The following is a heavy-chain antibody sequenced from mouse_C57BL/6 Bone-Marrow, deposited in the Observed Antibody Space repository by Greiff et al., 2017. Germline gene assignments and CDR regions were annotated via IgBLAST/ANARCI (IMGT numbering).Heavy chain of an antibody. CDR1: GYTFTSYW. D-gene: IGHD4-1*01. Sequence: QVQLQQSGAELVKPGASVKMSCKASGYTFTSYWITWVKQRPGQGLEWIGDIYPGSGSTNYNEKFKSKATLTVDTSSSTAYMQLSSLTSEDSAVYYCAREGLDWDGLWYFDVWGTGTTVTVSA. CDR3: AREGLDWDGLWYFDV. CDR2: IYPGSGST. J-gene: IGHJ1*03. V-gene: IGHV1-55*01.